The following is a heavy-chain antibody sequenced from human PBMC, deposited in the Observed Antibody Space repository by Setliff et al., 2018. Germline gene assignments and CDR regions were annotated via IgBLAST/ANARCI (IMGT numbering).Heavy chain of an antibody. CDR1: GFSFSDYL. CDR3: ARDTLALKDITLCDY. D-gene: IGHD5-12*01. CDR2: INLNTGNI. J-gene: IGHJ4*02. Sequence: ASVKVSCKASGFSFSDYLMNWMRQTPDQRLEWMGRINLNTGNIFYAQEFQGRVTLTRDASISTAYMELTGLRYDDTAIYYCARDTLALKDITLCDYWGQGTLVTVSS. V-gene: IGHV1-2*02.